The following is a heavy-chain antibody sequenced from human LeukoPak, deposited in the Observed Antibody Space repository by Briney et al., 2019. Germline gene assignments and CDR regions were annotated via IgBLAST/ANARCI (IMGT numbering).Heavy chain of an antibody. V-gene: IGHV1-24*01. CDR1: GYTLTELS. J-gene: IGHJ6*02. CDR2: FDPEDGET. CDR3: ATSDSSSPYYYYYGMDV. Sequence: ASVKVSCKVSGYTLTELSMHWVRQAPGKGLEWMGGFDPEDGETIYAQKFQGRVTMTEDTSTDTAYMELSSLRSEDTAVYYCATSDSSSPYYYYYGMDVWGQGTTVTVSS. D-gene: IGHD6-6*01.